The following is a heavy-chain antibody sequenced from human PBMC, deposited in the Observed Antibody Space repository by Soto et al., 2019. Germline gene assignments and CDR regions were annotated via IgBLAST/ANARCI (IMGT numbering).Heavy chain of an antibody. D-gene: IGHD2-8*01. Sequence: GGSLRLSCAASGFPVSSNYMSWVRQAPGKGLEWVSVIYSGGITYYADSVKGRFTISRVNSKITLYLQMNSLRADDTAVYYCARVFPMGAFDIWGQGTMVNVSS. CDR3: ARVFPMGAFDI. V-gene: IGHV3-53*01. CDR1: GFPVSSNY. J-gene: IGHJ3*02. CDR2: IYSGGIT.